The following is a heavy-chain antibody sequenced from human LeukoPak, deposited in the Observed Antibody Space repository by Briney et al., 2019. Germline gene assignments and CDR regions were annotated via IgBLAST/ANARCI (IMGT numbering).Heavy chain of an antibody. D-gene: IGHD2-15*01. Sequence: SETLSLTCAVYGGSFSGYYWGWIRQPPGKGLEWIGSIYYGGSTYYNPSLKSRVTISVDTSMNQFSLKLSFVTTADTAVYYCARALGYCSGGSCTRGYNWFDPWGQGTLVTVPS. CDR1: GGSFSGYY. CDR3: ARALGYCSGGSCTRGYNWFDP. J-gene: IGHJ5*02. V-gene: IGHV4-39*01. CDR2: IYYGGST.